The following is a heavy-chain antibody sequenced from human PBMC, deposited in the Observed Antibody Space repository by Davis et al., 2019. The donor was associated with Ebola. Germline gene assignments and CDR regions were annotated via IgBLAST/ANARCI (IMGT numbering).Heavy chain of an antibody. CDR1: VITFSSYA. CDR2: ISGSGGST. V-gene: IGHV3-23*01. Sequence: GGSLRLSCADSVITFSSYAMTWVRQAPGKGREWVSAISGSGGSTYYADSVKGRFTISRDNSKKTLYLQMNSLRAEDTAVYYCAKSGLSFGVVKYHYGMDVWGKGTTVTVSS. CDR3: AKSGLSFGVVKYHYGMDV. D-gene: IGHD3-3*01. J-gene: IGHJ6*04.